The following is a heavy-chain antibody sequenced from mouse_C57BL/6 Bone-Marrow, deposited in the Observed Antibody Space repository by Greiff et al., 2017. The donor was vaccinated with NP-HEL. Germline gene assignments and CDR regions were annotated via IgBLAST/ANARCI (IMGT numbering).Heavy chain of an antibody. D-gene: IGHD1-1*01. J-gene: IGHJ3*01. CDR3: TRAGTITTVVAPVAY. CDR2: ISSGGDYI. V-gene: IGHV5-9-1*02. Sequence: EVKLMESGEGLVKPGGSLKLSCAASGFTFSSYAMSWVRQTPEKRLEWVAYISSGGDYIYYADTVKGRFTISRDNARNTLYLQMSSLKSEDTAMYYCTRAGTITTVVAPVAYWGQGTLVTVSA. CDR1: GFTFSSYA.